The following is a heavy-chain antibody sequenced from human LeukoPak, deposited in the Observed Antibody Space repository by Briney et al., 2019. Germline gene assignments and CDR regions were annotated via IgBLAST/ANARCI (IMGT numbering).Heavy chain of an antibody. CDR2: INPSGGST. D-gene: IGHD5-18*01. J-gene: IGHJ4*02. CDR3: ARDGLLRDTLEYYFDY. Sequence: ASVKVSCKASGYTFTSYYMHWVRQAPGQGLEWMGIINPSGGSTSYAQKFQGRVTMTRDTSTSTVYMELSSLRSEDTAVYYCARDGLLRDTLEYYFDYWGQGTLVTVSS. V-gene: IGHV1-46*01. CDR1: GYTFTSYY.